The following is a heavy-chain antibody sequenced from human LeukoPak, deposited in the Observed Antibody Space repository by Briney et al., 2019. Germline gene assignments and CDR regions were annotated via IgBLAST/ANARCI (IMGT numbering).Heavy chain of an antibody. Sequence: GGSLRLSCAASGFTFSSYAMHWVRQAPGKGLEWVAVISYDGSNKYYADSVKGRFTISRDNSKNTLYLQMNSLRAEDTAVYYCAKDSGGSCDYWGQGTLVTVSS. CDR3: AKDSGGSCDY. V-gene: IGHV3-30-3*01. J-gene: IGHJ4*02. CDR2: ISYDGSNK. D-gene: IGHD1-26*01. CDR1: GFTFSSYA.